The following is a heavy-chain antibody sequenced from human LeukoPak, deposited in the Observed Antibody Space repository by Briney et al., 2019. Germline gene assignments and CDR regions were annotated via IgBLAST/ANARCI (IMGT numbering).Heavy chain of an antibody. D-gene: IGHD2-15*01. CDR1: GYTFTGYY. Sequence: ASVKVSCKASGYTFTGYYMHWVRQAPGQGLEWMGWINPNSGGTNYAQKFQGRVTMTRDTSISTAYMELSRLRSDDTAVYYCARGMGYCSGGCCFGLDYWGQGTLVTVSS. J-gene: IGHJ4*02. CDR3: ARGMGYCSGGCCFGLDY. CDR2: INPNSGGT. V-gene: IGHV1-2*02.